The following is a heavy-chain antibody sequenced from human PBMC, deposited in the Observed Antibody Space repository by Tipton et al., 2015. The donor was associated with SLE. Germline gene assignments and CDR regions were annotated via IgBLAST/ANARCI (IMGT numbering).Heavy chain of an antibody. CDR1: GGSISSYY. CDR3: ARDRRGWYFDL. D-gene: IGHD3-10*01. Sequence: LSLTCTVSGGSISSYYWSWIRQPPGKGLEWIGYIYYSGSTNYNPSLKSRVTISVDTSKNQFSLKLSSVTAADTAVYYCARDRRGWYFDLWGRGTLVTVSS. V-gene: IGHV4-59*12. J-gene: IGHJ2*01. CDR2: IYYSGST.